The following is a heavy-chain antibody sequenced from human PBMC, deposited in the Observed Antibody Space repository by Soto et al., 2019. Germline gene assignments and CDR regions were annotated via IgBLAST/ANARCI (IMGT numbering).Heavy chain of an antibody. D-gene: IGHD3-22*01. CDR1: GFTFSSYG. CDR2: ISYDGSNK. Sequence: PGGSLRLSWAASGFTFSSYGMHWVRQAPGKGLERVAVISYDGSNKYYADSVKGRFTISRDNSKITLYLQMNSLRAEDTAVYYCAKDKGPSAPAAGQWLPGLFRNGMDVWGQGATVTVSS. V-gene: IGHV3-30*18. CDR3: AKDKGPSAPAAGQWLPGLFRNGMDV. J-gene: IGHJ6*02.